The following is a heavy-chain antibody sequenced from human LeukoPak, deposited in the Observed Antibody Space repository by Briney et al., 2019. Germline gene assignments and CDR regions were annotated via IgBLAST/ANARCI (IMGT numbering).Heavy chain of an antibody. D-gene: IGHD6-19*01. J-gene: IGHJ4*02. CDR3: AREIVAGAFDY. V-gene: IGHV3-11*01. CDR1: GFTFSDYD. CDR2: ISSSGDIK. Sequence: GGSLRLSCAASGFTFSDYDMSWIRQAPGKGLEWVSDISSSGDIKSYADSVKGRFTISRDNAKTSLHLQMNSLRAEDTAVYYCAREIVAGAFDYWGQGTLVTVSS.